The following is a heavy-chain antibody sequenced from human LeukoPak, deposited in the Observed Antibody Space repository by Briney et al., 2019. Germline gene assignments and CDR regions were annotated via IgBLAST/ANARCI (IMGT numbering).Heavy chain of an antibody. J-gene: IGHJ4*02. CDR2: VSSNEGT. Sequence: SETLSLTCTVSGGSISTYYWGWFRQPPGKGLEWIGYVSSNEGTNSNPSLESRVTILVDTSKNQFSLKLSSVTAADTAVYYCASQEYSSSDYWGQGTLVTVSS. V-gene: IGHV4-59*08. CDR3: ASQEYSSSDY. D-gene: IGHD6-6*01. CDR1: GGSISTYY.